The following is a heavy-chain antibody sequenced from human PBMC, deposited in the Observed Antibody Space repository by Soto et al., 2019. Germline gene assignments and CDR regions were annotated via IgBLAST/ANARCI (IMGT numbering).Heavy chain of an antibody. CDR3: ARESYYYYYMDV. J-gene: IGHJ6*03. Sequence: EVQLVESGGGLVKPGGSLRLSCAASGFTFSSYSMNWVRQAPWKGLEWVSSISSSSSYIYYADSVKGRFTISRDNAKNSLYLQMNSLRAEDTAVYYCARESYYYYYMDVWGKGTTVTVSS. CDR1: GFTFSSYS. V-gene: IGHV3-21*01. CDR2: ISSSSSYI.